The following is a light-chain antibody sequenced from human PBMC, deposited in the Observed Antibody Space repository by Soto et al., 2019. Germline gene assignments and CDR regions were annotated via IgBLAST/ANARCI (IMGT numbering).Light chain of an antibody. CDR3: SSYTSSNPYV. Sequence: QSVLTQPASVSGSPGQSITISCTGTSSDVGGYDSVSWYQQRPGNAPKLILFDVTNRPSGVSNRFSGSKSGNTASLTISGLQADDEADYYCSSYTSSNPYVSGTGTKVPVL. CDR2: DVT. CDR1: SSDVGGYDS. J-gene: IGLJ1*01. V-gene: IGLV2-14*03.